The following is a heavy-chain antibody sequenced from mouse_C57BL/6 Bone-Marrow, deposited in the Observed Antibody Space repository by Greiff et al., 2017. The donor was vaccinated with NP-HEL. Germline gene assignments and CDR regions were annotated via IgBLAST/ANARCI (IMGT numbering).Heavy chain of an antibody. V-gene: IGHV2-3*01. Sequence: VQLQQSGPGLVAPSQSLSITCTVSGFSLTSYGVSWVRQPPGKGLEWLGVIWGDGSTNYHSALISRLSISKDNSKRQVFLKLNSLQTDDTATYYCAKNEGFYYDYDAWFAYWSQGTLVTVSA. D-gene: IGHD2-4*01. CDR2: IWGDGST. CDR3: AKNEGFYYDYDAWFAY. CDR1: GFSLTSYG. J-gene: IGHJ3*01.